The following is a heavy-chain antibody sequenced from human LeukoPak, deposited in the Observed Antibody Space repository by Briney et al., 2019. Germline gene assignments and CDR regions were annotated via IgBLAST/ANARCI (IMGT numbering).Heavy chain of an antibody. Sequence: PSETLSLTCAVYGGSFSGYYWSWIRQPPGKGLEWIGEINHSESTGTNYNPSLKSRVTISVDAARKQFSLKLSSVTAADTAVYYCARGRSNRDYWGQGTLVTVSS. CDR3: ARGRSNRDY. V-gene: IGHV4-34*01. CDR2: INHSESTGT. D-gene: IGHD3-16*01. CDR1: GGSFSGYY. J-gene: IGHJ4*02.